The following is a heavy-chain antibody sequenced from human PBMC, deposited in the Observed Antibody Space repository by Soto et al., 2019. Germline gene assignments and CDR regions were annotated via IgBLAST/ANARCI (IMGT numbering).Heavy chain of an antibody. J-gene: IGHJ6*03. D-gene: IGHD5-12*01. Sequence: SETLSLTCTVSGVSISSSSYYWGWIRQPPGKGLEWIGRIYYSGSTYYNPSLKSRVTISVDTSKNQFSLKLSSVTAADTAVYYCARLGSDHMVATISRSYYYYYYYMDVWGKGTTVTVSS. V-gene: IGHV4-39*01. CDR3: ARLGSDHMVATISRSYYYYYYYMDV. CDR2: IYYSGST. CDR1: GVSISSSSYY.